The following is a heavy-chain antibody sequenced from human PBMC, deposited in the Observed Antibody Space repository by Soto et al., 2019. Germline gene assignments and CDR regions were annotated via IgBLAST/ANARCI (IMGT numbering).Heavy chain of an antibody. CDR3: ARVTGYYDSSGYTTGSPDLDY. Sequence: WVRHAYEQKLGWMGWISAYNGNTNYAKKLQGRVTMTTDTSTSTAYMELRSLRSDDTAVYYCARVTGYYDSSGYTTGSPDLDYRGQGTLVTVSS. J-gene: IGHJ4*02. D-gene: IGHD3-22*01. CDR2: ISAYNGNT. V-gene: IGHV1-18*01.